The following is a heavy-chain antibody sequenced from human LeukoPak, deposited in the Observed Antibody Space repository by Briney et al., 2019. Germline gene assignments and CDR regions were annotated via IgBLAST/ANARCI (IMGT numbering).Heavy chain of an antibody. D-gene: IGHD2-2*01. CDR3: AKAALRYQLLSSLDY. CDR1: GFTFSSYA. V-gene: IGHV3-23*01. J-gene: IGHJ4*02. Sequence: QAGRSLRLSCAATGFTFSSYAMNWARQAPGKGLEWVSAISGSGASTYYADSVKGRFTISRDNSKNTLYLQMNSLRAEDTAIYYCAKAALRYQLLSSLDYWGQGTLVTVSS. CDR2: ISGSGAST.